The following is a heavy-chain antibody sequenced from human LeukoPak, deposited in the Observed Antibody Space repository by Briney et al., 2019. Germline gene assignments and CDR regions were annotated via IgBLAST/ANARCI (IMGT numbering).Heavy chain of an antibody. J-gene: IGHJ5*02. CDR2: IYYSGST. CDR3: ARGYSYYDFWSGYYGVGWFDP. Sequence: SETLSLTCTVSGGSISSHYWSWIRQPPGKGLEWIGYIYYSGSTNYNPSLKSRVTISVDTSKNQFSLKLSSVTAADTAVCYCARGYSYYDFWSGYYGVGWFDPWGQGTLVTVSS. V-gene: IGHV4-59*11. D-gene: IGHD3-3*01. CDR1: GGSISSHY.